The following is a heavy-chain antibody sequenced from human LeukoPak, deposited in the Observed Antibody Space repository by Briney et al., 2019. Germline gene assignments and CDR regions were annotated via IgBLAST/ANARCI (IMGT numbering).Heavy chain of an antibody. CDR3: ATDDYGDSQILFDY. CDR1: GFTFSSYT. V-gene: IGHV3-30-3*01. D-gene: IGHD4-17*01. Sequence: GGSLRLSCTASGFTFSSYTMHWVRQAPGKGLEWVTVTSNDGNIQFFADSVKGRFTISRDNAKNSLYLQMNSLRAEDTAVYYCATDDYGDSQILFDYWGQGTLVTVSS. J-gene: IGHJ4*02. CDR2: TSNDGNIQ.